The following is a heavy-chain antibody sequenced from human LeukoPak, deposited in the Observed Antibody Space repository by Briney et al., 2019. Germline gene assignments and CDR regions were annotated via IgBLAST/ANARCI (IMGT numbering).Heavy chain of an antibody. Sequence: GGSDRHSCAASGFPFSSYAMHWVRQAPGKGLEYVSAIRSNEGSTSYAISVKGRFTISRDNSKNTLYLQMGSLRAEDMAVYYCARSSIVVVSLLDCWGQG. J-gene: IGHJ4*02. CDR2: IRSNEGST. CDR3: ARSSIVVVSLLDC. D-gene: IGHD2-2*01. V-gene: IGHV3-64*01. CDR1: GFPFSSYA.